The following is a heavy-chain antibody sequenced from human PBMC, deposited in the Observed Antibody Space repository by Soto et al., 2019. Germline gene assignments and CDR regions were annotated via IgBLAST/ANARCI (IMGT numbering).Heavy chain of an antibody. CDR1: GYTITNFG. D-gene: IGHD6-19*01. J-gene: IGHJ4*02. V-gene: IGHV1-18*01. Sequence: QVQLVQSGAEVKKPGASVKVSCKASGYTITNFGVTWVRQAPGQGLEWMGWISAYNGNTNYAQKLQDRVTMTTDTSTSTAYMELTSLTSDDTAVYFCGRGGAVPGNPPFDDWGQGTLVTVSS. CDR2: ISAYNGNT. CDR3: GRGGAVPGNPPFDD.